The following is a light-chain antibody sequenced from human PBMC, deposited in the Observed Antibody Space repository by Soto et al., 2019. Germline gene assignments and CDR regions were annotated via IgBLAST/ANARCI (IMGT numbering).Light chain of an antibody. CDR2: DAS. J-gene: IGKJ4*01. V-gene: IGKV1-5*01. CDR3: QQYNSWPLT. CDR1: QSISSW. Sequence: DIQMTQSPSTLSASVGDRVTITCRASQSISSWLAWYQQKPGKAPKLLIYDASRLESGVPSRFSGSGSGTEFTLTISSLQPDDFATYYCQQYNSWPLTFGGGTKVDIK.